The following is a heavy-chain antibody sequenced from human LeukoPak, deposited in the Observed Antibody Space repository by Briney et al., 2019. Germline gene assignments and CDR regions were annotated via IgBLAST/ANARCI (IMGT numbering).Heavy chain of an antibody. Sequence: GGSLRLSCAASGFTFSTYTMTWVRQAPGKGLEWVSGITDSGKPCYADSVKGRFTISRDNSKSTLYLQINSLRAEDTAVYYCASRNYYLDHWGQGALVTVSS. V-gene: IGHV3-23*01. CDR2: ITDSGKP. CDR1: GFTFSTYT. CDR3: ASRNYYLDH. D-gene: IGHD3-10*01. J-gene: IGHJ4*02.